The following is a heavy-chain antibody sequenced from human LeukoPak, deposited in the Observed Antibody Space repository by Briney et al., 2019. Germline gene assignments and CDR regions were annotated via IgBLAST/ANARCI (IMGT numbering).Heavy chain of an antibody. CDR3: ARVRNYYYYMDV. D-gene: IGHD4-17*01. CDR2: MNPNSGNT. CDR1: GYTFTSYD. V-gene: IGHV1-8*03. Sequence: GASVKVSCKASGYTFTSYDINWVRQATGQGLAWMGWMNPNSGNTGYAQKFQGRVTITRNTSISTAYMELSSLRSEDTAVYYCARVRNYYYYMDVWGKGTTVTVSS. J-gene: IGHJ6*03.